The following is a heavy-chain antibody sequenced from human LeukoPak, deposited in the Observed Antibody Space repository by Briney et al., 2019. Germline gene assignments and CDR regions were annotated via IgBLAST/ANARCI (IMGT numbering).Heavy chain of an antibody. Sequence: SETLTLTCTVSGGSISRYYWSWIRQPPGKGLEWIGYIYFSGATNYNPSLKSRVTISVDTSKNQFSLKLSSVTAADTAVYYCAREDPQTTVPEGLDVWGQGTTVIVSS. CDR2: IYFSGAT. V-gene: IGHV4-59*01. J-gene: IGHJ6*02. CDR3: AREDPQTTVPEGLDV. D-gene: IGHD4-17*01. CDR1: GGSISRYY.